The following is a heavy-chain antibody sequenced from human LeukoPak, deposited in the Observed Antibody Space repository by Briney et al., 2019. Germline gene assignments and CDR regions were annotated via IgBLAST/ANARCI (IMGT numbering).Heavy chain of an antibody. J-gene: IGHJ4*02. CDR3: ARDWRTSTVTTWYFDY. Sequence: SVKVSCKASGGTFSSYAISWVRQAPGQGLEWMGRIIPILGIANYAQKFQGRVTITADKSTSTAYMEPSSLRSEDTAVYYCARDWRTSTVTTWYFDYWGQGTLVTVSS. CDR1: GGTFSSYA. D-gene: IGHD4-17*01. CDR2: IIPILGIA. V-gene: IGHV1-69*04.